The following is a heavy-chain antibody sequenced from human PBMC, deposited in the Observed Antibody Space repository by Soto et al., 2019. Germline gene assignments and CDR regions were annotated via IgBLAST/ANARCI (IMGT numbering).Heavy chain of an antibody. D-gene: IGHD2-8*01. V-gene: IGHV3-74*01. J-gene: IGHJ4*02. Sequence: GGSLRLSCAASGFTFSSYWMHWVRQAPGKGLVWVSRINSDGSSTSYADSVKGRFTISRDNAKNTLYLQMNSLRAEDTAVYYCATEIVLMVYAITYWGQGTLVTVSS. CDR1: GFTFSSYW. CDR2: INSDGSST. CDR3: ATEIVLMVYAITY.